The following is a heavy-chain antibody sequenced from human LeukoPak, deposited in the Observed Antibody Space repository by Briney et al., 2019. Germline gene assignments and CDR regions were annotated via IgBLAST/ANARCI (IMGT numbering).Heavy chain of an antibody. Sequence: ASVKVSCRASGYTFTSYDINWVRQATGQGLEWMGWMNPNSGNTGYAQKFQGRVTMTRNTSISTAYMELSSLRSEDTAVYYCARETFYGGNSDYWGQGTLVTVSS. J-gene: IGHJ4*02. V-gene: IGHV1-8*01. CDR1: GYTFTSYD. D-gene: IGHD4-23*01. CDR2: MNPNSGNT. CDR3: ARETFYGGNSDY.